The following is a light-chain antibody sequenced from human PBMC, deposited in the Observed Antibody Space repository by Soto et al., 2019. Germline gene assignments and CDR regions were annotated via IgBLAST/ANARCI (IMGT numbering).Light chain of an antibody. Sequence: QSALTQPASVSGYPGQSITISCTGNSSDVGGYNYVSWYQHHPGKAPKLMIYDVSNRPSGDSNRFSGSKSGNTASLTISGLQAEDEAEYYCSSYTSSKTLVFGGWTKLTVL. CDR3: SSYTSSKTLV. CDR1: SSDVGGYNY. V-gene: IGLV2-14*03. J-gene: IGLJ2*01. CDR2: DVS.